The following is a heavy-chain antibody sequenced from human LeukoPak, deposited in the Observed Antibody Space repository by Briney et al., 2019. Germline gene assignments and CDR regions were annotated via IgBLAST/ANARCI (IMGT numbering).Heavy chain of an antibody. D-gene: IGHD3-22*01. V-gene: IGHV3-21*01. J-gene: IGHJ5*02. CDR2: IVGSSST. Sequence: PGGSLRLSCAASGFTFSNFAMTWVRQAPGKGLEWVSSIVGSSSTYYADSLKGRFTISRDNAKNSLYLQMNSLSADDTAVYYCARGYYDSSDSNRSNWFDPWGQGTLVTVSS. CDR3: ARGYYDSSDSNRSNWFDP. CDR1: GFTFSNFA.